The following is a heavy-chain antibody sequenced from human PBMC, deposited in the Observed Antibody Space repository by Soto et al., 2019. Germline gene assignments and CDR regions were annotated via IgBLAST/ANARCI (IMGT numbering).Heavy chain of an antibody. V-gene: IGHV3-33*01. Sequence: GGSLRLSCAASGFTFSSYGMHWVRQAPGKGLEWVAVIWYDGSNKYYADSVKGRFTISRDNSKNTLYLQMNSLRAEDTAVYYCAGGLLWFGELIYYYGMDVWGQGTTVTVSS. CDR3: AGGLLWFGELIYYYGMDV. CDR1: GFTFSSYG. CDR2: IWYDGSNK. D-gene: IGHD3-10*01. J-gene: IGHJ6*02.